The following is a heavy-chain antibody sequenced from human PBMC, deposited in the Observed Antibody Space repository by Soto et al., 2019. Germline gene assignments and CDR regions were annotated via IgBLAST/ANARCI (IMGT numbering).Heavy chain of an antibody. CDR2: IYYSGST. CDR3: ARGYCSSTSCYYPDYYYYYMDV. J-gene: IGHJ6*03. Sequence: SETLSLTCTVSGGSISSYYWSWIRQPPGKGLEWIGYIYYSGSTNYNPSLKSRVTISVDTSKNQFSLKLSSVTAADTAVYYCARGYCSSTSCYYPDYYYYYMDVWGKGTKVTVSS. CDR1: GGSISSYY. D-gene: IGHD2-2*01. V-gene: IGHV4-59*01.